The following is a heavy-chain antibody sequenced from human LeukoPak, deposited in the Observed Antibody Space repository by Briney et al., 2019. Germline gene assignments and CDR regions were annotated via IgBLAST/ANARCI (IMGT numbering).Heavy chain of an antibody. D-gene: IGHD1-1*01. J-gene: IGHJ4*02. Sequence: GGSLRLSCAASGFTFSSYIMNWVRQAPGKGLEWVSSISTSSDYKFYADSVKGRFTISRDNAKNSLYLQMNSLRAEDTAVYYCAKVFTGTIDYWGQGTLVTVSS. CDR2: ISTSSDYK. V-gene: IGHV3-21*01. CDR1: GFTFSSYI. CDR3: AKVFTGTIDY.